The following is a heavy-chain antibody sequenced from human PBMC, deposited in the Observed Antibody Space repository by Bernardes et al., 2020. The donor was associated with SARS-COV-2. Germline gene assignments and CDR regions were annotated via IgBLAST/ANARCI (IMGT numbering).Heavy chain of an antibody. D-gene: IGHD2-15*01. J-gene: IGHJ4*02. CDR3: VRGYCSGGSCYSGY. Sequence: SETLSLTCTVSGGSISSGGYYWSWIRQHPGKGLEWIGYIYYSGSTYYNPSLKSRVTISVDTSKNQFSLKLSSVTAADTAVYYCVRGYCSGGSCYSGYWGQGTLVTVSS. CDR1: GGSISSGGYY. CDR2: IYYSGST. V-gene: IGHV4-31*03.